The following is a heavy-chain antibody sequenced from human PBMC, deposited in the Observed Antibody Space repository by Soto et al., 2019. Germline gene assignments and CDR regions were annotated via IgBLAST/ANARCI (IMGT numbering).Heavy chain of an antibody. J-gene: IGHJ5*02. Sequence: SETLSLTCTVSGGSISSSSYYWGWIRQPPGKGLEWIGSIYYSGSTYYNPSLKSRVTMSVDTSKNQFSLKLSSVTAADTAVYYCARDAGGSSWYFWFDPWGQGTLVTVSS. CDR2: IYYSGST. CDR1: GGSISSSSYY. V-gene: IGHV4-39*02. D-gene: IGHD6-13*01. CDR3: ARDAGGSSWYFWFDP.